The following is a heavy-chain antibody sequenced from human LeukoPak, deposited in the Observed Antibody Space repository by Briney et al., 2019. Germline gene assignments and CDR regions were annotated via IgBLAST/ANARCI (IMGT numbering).Heavy chain of an antibody. J-gene: IGHJ5*02. V-gene: IGHV1-46*01. CDR3: ARLVVGTATRWFDP. Sequence: ASVNVSCKASGYPFTNYYMHWVRQAPGQGLEWMGIINPRGGSASYAQKFQGRVILTRDTSTSTVQMELSSLRSEDTAIYYCARLVVGTATRWFDPWGQGTLVTVSS. CDR1: GYPFTNYY. CDR2: INPRGGSA. D-gene: IGHD2-15*01.